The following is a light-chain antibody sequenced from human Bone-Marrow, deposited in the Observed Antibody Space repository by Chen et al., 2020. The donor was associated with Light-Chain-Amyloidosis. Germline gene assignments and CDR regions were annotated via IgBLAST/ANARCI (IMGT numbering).Light chain of an antibody. CDR2: RNT. Sequence: QSVLTQPPSASGTPGHRAPIALSGASSNIGMNSVYWYQHFPGAAPHLLIHRNTQRPSGFPYRCSASKSGTSAFLAISGLRSEDGADYYCAAWDGSLSGYVFGTGTKVIVL. CDR3: AAWDGSLSGYV. J-gene: IGLJ1*01. CDR1: SSNIGMNS. V-gene: IGLV1-47*01.